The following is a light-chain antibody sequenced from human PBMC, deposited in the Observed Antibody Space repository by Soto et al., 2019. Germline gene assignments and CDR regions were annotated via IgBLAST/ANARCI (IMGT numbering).Light chain of an antibody. V-gene: IGLV1-44*01. CDR2: TNN. J-gene: IGLJ3*02. CDR1: SSNIGSNA. CDR3: AAWDDSLNALV. Sequence: SVLTQSPSASGPPGQRVTISCSGASSNIGSNAVNWYQQLPGAAPQLLIYTNNQRPSGVPDRFSGSKSGTSASLAITGLQSEDEADYHCAAWDDSLNALVFCGGTKLTVL.